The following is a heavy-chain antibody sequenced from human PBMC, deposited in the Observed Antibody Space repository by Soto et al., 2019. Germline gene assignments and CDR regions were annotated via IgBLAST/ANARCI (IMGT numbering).Heavy chain of an antibody. Sequence: EVQLVESGGGLVQPGGSLRLSCAASGFIFSSDWMHWVRQAPGGGLMWVSRINTDGSGTTYADSVKGRFTISRDNSKDTLYLQMNSLRAEDTAVYYCARDRPGEQHYFDFWGQGILVTVSS. V-gene: IGHV3-74*01. CDR1: GFIFSSDW. J-gene: IGHJ4*02. D-gene: IGHD6-6*01. CDR2: INTDGSGT. CDR3: ARDRPGEQHYFDF.